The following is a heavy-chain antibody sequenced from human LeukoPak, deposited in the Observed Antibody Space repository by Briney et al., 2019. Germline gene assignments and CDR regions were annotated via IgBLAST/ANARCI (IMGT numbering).Heavy chain of an antibody. CDR2: IYYSGST. CDR1: GGSISKYN. V-gene: IGHV4-59*01. D-gene: IGHD2-2*01. J-gene: IGHJ5*02. CDR3: ARARPYCSSPGCYLDWFDP. Sequence: SETLSLTCTVSGGSISKYNWNWIRQPPGKGLEWISYIYYSGSTNYNPSLKSRGTVSIDMSKNQFSLKVYSVTAADTAVYYCARARPYCSSPGCYLDWFDPWGQGTLVTVSS.